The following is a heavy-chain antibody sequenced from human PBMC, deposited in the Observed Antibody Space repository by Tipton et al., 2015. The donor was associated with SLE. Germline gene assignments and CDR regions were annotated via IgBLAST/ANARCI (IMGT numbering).Heavy chain of an antibody. CDR1: GFTFSSYS. V-gene: IGHV3-48*01. CDR2: ISSSSSTI. CDR3: ARDDYVWGSYRSGAFDI. D-gene: IGHD3-16*02. J-gene: IGHJ3*02. Sequence: GSLRLSCAASGFTFSSYSMNWVRQAPGKGLEWVSYISSSSSTIYYADSVKGRFTISRDNSKNTLYLQMNSLRAEDTAVYYCARDDYVWGSYRSGAFDIWGQGTMVTVSS.